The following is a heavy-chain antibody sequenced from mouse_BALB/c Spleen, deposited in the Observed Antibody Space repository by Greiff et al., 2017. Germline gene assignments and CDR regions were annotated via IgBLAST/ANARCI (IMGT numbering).Heavy chain of an antibody. Sequence: QVQLKQSGPGLVQPSQSLSITCTVSGFSLTSYGVHWVRQSPGKGLEWLGVIWSGGSTDHNAAFITRLSISKDNYKSQVFFNMNSLQADDTAKYYCARNKYGNLYAMDYWGQGTSVTVSS. CDR1: GFSLTSYG. J-gene: IGHJ4*01. CDR2: IWSGGST. D-gene: IGHD2-10*02. V-gene: IGHV2-4-1*01. CDR3: ARNKYGNLYAMDY.